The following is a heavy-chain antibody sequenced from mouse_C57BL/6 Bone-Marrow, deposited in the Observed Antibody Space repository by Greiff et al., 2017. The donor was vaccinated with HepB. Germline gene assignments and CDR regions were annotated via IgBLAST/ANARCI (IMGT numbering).Heavy chain of an antibody. V-gene: IGHV7-3*01. D-gene: IGHD1-1*01. CDR2: IRNKANGYTT. J-gene: IGHJ2*01. Sequence: DVQLVESGGGLVQPGGSLSLSCAASGFTFTDYYMSWVRQPPGKALEWLGFIRNKANGYTTEYSASVKGRFTISRDNSQSILYLQMNALRAEDNATDYCARNRGGGSSYFDYWGQGTTLTVSS. CDR1: GFTFTDYY. CDR3: ARNRGGGSSYFDY.